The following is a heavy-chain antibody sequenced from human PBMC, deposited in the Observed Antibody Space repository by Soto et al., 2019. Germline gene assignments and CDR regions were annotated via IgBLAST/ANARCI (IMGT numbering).Heavy chain of an antibody. D-gene: IGHD3-16*01. CDR1: GLTVSNAY. CDR3: VRPLPLGRNYGLDV. CDR2: IYDNGTT. J-gene: IGHJ6*02. Sequence: EVQLVESGGGLIQPGGSLRLSCAASGLTVSNAYMAWVRQAPGMGLEWVSVIYDNGTTYYADSVKGRFTISRDTSTNTLSRQMDSLRAEDTAVYYCVRPLPLGRNYGLDVWGQGTTVTVSS. V-gene: IGHV3-53*01.